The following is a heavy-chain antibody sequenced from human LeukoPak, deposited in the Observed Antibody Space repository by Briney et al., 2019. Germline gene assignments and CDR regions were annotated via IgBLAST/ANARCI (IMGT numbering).Heavy chain of an antibody. D-gene: IGHD5-24*01. CDR3: AKDIEKQTSNYTYYGMDG. V-gene: IGHV3-23*01. Sequence: GGSLRLSCAASGFTFSSYAMSRVRQAPGEGLEWVSAISGSGGSTYYADSVKGRFTISRDNSKNTLYLQMNSLRAEDTAVYYCAKDIEKQTSNYTYYGMDGWGQGTTVTV. CDR2: ISGSGGST. J-gene: IGHJ6*02. CDR1: GFTFSSYA.